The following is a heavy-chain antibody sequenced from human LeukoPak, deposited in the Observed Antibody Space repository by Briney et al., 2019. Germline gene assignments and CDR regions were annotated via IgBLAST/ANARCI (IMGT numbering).Heavy chain of an antibody. Sequence: GGPLRLSCAASGFSFSTYSMNWVRQAPGKGLEWVSSISSTSSYIYYADSLKGRFTISRDNAKNSMYLQMNSLRAEDTAVYYCARESGSRSYYYYMDVWGKGTTVTVSS. CDR3: ARESGSRSYYYYMDV. D-gene: IGHD2-2*01. J-gene: IGHJ6*03. CDR1: GFSFSTYS. V-gene: IGHV3-21*01. CDR2: ISSTSSYI.